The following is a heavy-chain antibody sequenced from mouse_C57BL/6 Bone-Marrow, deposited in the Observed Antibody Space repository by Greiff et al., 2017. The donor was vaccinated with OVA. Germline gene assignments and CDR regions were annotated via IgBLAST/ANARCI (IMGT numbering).Heavy chain of an antibody. V-gene: IGHV14-4*01. CDR1: GFNIKDDY. CDR2: IDPENGDT. CDR3: TWGTIYFDY. D-gene: IGHD3-3*01. Sequence: VQLQQSGAELVRPGASVKLSCTASGFNIKDDYMHWVKQRPEQGPEWIGWIDPENGDTEYASKFQGKATITADTSSNTAYLQLSSLTSEDTAVYYCTWGTIYFDYWGQGTTLTVSS. J-gene: IGHJ2*01.